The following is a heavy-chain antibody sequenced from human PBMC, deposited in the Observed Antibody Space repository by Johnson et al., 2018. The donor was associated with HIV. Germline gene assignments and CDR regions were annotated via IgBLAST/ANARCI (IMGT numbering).Heavy chain of an antibody. J-gene: IGHJ3*02. D-gene: IGHD1-26*01. CDR2: IFSVGNT. CDR1: GITVSSNY. V-gene: IGHV3-66*02. CDR3: ASEEWELLGDAFDI. Sequence: VQLVESGGALVQPGGSLRLSCAASGITVSSNYMSWVRQAPGKGLEWVSVIFSVGNTYYTDSVKGRFTISRDNSKNTLYLQMNSLRAEDTAVYYCASEEWELLGDAFDIWGQGTMVTVSS.